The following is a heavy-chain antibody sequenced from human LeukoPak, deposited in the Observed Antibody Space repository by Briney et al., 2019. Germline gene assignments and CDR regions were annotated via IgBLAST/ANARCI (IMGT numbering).Heavy chain of an antibody. CDR3: TRDRGTYIWCDP. CDR1: GFTFSGSA. V-gene: IGHV3-73*01. CDR2: IDKKDNLYAT. D-gene: IGHD2-15*01. Sequence: TAGSLRLSCAASGFTFSGSAVHWVRQSSGKGLEWVGHIDKKDNLYATAYAESVKGRFTISRDDSKDTAFLHMDSLKTEDTALYYCTRDRGTYIWCDPWGQGTPVTVYS. J-gene: IGHJ5*02.